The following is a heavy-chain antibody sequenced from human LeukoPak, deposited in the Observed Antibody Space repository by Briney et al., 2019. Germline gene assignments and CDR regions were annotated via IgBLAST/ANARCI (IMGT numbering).Heavy chain of an antibody. Sequence: GASVTVSCKASGYTFAGYYMHWVRQAPGQGLEWMGWINPNSGGTNYAQKFQGRVTMTRDTSISTAYMELSRLRSDDTAVYYCANHYGDYDFAFDIWGQGTMVTVSS. CDR1: GYTFAGYY. CDR2: INPNSGGT. D-gene: IGHD4-17*01. V-gene: IGHV1-2*02. CDR3: ANHYGDYDFAFDI. J-gene: IGHJ3*02.